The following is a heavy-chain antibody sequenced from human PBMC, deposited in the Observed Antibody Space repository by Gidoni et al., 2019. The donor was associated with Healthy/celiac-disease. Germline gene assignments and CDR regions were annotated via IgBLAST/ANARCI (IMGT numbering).Heavy chain of an antibody. CDR3: ARLGGIPSGY. D-gene: IGHD1-26*01. CDR1: GYYISRGYY. Sequence: QVQLQDAGPGLVKPSETLSLTGAVSGYYISRGYYWGWIRQPPGKGLEWIGSIYHSGSTYYNPSLKSRVTISVDTSKNQFSLKLSSVTAADTAVYYCARLGGIPSGYWGQGTLVTVSS. J-gene: IGHJ4*02. V-gene: IGHV4-38-2*01. CDR2: IYHSGST.